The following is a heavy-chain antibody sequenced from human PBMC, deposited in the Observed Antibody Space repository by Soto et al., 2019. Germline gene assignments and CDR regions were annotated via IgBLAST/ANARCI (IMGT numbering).Heavy chain of an antibody. J-gene: IGHJ4*02. V-gene: IGHV3-53*01. CDR3: ARDRIAVAGTPGY. CDR2: IYSGGST. Sequence: EVPLVESGGGLIQPGGSLRLSCAASGFTVSSNYMSWVRQAPGKGLEWVSVIYSGGSTYYADSVKGRFTISRDNSKNTLYLQMNSLRAEDTAVYYCARDRIAVAGTPGYWGQGTLVTVSS. D-gene: IGHD6-19*01. CDR1: GFTVSSNY.